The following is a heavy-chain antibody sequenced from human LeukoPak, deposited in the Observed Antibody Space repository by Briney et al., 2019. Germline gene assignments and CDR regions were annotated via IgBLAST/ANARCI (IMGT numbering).Heavy chain of an antibody. CDR3: ARGGDFWSGYYFDY. J-gene: IGHJ4*02. V-gene: IGHV3-53*01. CDR1: GFTFISYT. CDR2: IYSGGST. Sequence: GGSLRLSCAASGFTFISYTMNWVRQAPGKGLEWVSVIYSGGSTYYADSVKGRFTISRDNSKNTLYLQMNSLRAEDTAVYYCARGGDFWSGYYFDYWGQGTLVTVSS. D-gene: IGHD3-3*01.